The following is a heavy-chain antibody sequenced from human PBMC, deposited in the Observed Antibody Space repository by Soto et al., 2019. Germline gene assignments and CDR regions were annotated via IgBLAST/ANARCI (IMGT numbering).Heavy chain of an antibody. J-gene: IGHJ4*02. V-gene: IGHV3-21*01. CDR1: GFTFSSYS. CDR2: ISSSSSYI. CDR3: ARDLMFGELLFGSKLRSDFDY. D-gene: IGHD3-10*02. Sequence: EVQLVESGGGLVKPGGSLRLSCAASGFTFSSYSMNWVRQAPGKGLEWDSSISSSSSYIYYADSVKGRFTISRDNAKNSLYLQMNSLRAEDTAVYYCARDLMFGELLFGSKLRSDFDYWGQGTLVPVSS.